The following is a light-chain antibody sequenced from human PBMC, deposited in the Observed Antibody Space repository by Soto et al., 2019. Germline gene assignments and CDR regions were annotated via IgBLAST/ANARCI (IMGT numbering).Light chain of an antibody. V-gene: IGKV1-5*01. Sequence: DIQMTQSPSTLSASVGDRVTITCRASQSISDWLVWYQQKPGKAPNILIYDASTLQSGVPSRFSGSGSGTEFTLTVSSLQPDDFATYYCQEYKSSTFGQGTKLEIE. CDR2: DAS. J-gene: IGKJ2*01. CDR1: QSISDW. CDR3: QEYKSST.